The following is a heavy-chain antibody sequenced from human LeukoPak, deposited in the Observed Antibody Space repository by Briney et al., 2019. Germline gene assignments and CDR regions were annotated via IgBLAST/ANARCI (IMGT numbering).Heavy chain of an antibody. V-gene: IGHV3-7*01. CDR3: ARSTSSSWYSVSVAFDI. D-gene: IGHD6-13*01. J-gene: IGHJ3*02. CDR1: GFTFSSYW. Sequence: PGGSLRLSCAASGFTFSSYWMSWVRQAPGKGLEWVANIKQDGSEKYYVDPVKGRFTISRDNAKNSLYLQMNSLRAEDTAVYYCARSTSSSWYSVSVAFDIWGQGTMVTVSS. CDR2: IKQDGSEK.